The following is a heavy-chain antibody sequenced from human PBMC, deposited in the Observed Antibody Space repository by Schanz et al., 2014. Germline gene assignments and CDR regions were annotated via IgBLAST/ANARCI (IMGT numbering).Heavy chain of an antibody. V-gene: IGHV1-18*01. CDR1: GYTFSSYG. J-gene: IGHJ4*02. CDR2: LIPFLGVT. Sequence: QVQLVQSGAEVKKPGASVKVSCKASGYTFSSYGITWVRQAPGQGLEWMGWLIPFLGVTHYAQKFQGRVTITADKSASTAYMELRRLRSDDTTVYYGARGRTFDYWGQGTLVTVSS. CDR3: ARGRTFDY.